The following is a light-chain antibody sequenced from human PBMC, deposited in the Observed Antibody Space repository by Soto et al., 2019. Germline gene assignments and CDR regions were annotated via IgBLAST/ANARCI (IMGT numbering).Light chain of an antibody. V-gene: IGKV4-1*01. J-gene: IGKJ3*01. Sequence: DIVMTQSPDSLAVSLGERATINCMSSQSLLYSANKKNYVAWYQQKPGQPPKLLIYWACTRESGVPDRFSGSGSGTDFALTISSLQAEDVAVYYCQQYFTNPLTFGPGTKVDL. CDR3: QQYFTNPLT. CDR2: WAC. CDR1: QSLLYSANKKNY.